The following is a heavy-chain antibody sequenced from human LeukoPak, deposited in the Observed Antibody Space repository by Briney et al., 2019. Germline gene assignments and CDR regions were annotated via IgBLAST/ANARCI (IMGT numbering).Heavy chain of an antibody. D-gene: IGHD1-26*01. CDR3: ARLSIVGATGAFDI. CDR1: GYTFTSYG. J-gene: IGHJ3*02. Sequence: KVSCKASGYTFTSYGISWVRQMPGKGLEWMGRIDPSDSYTNYSPSFQGHVTISADKSISTAYLQWSSLKASDTAMYYCARLSIVGATGAFDIWGQGTMVTVSS. CDR2: IDPSDSYT. V-gene: IGHV5-10-1*01.